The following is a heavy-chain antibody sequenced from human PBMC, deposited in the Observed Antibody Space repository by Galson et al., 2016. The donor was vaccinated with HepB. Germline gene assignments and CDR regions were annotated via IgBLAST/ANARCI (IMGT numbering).Heavy chain of an antibody. CDR1: GGSISSGDNS. CDR3: ARVVVVATFRWGKKKEEYYCDY. J-gene: IGHJ4*02. CDR2: IHHSGRT. Sequence: TLSLTCAVSGGSISSGDNSWSWIRQPPGKGLEWIGYIHHSGRTYYNPSLKSRVTISVDRSKNQFSLNLSSVTAADTAVYYCARVVVVATFRWGKKKEEYYCDYWGQGTLVTVSS. D-gene: IGHD2-15*01. V-gene: IGHV4-30-2*01.